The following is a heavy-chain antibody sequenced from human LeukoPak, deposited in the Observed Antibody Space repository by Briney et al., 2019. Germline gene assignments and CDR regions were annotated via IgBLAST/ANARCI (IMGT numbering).Heavy chain of an antibody. Sequence: GGSLRLSCAASGFTFSSYAMHWVRQAPGKGLEYVSAISNNGGSTYYANSVKGRFTISRDNSKNTIYLQMNSLRADDTAVYYCARGGDYGVKIDYWGQGTLVTVSS. CDR2: ISNNGGST. D-gene: IGHD3-16*01. CDR1: GFTFSSYA. CDR3: ARGGDYGVKIDY. J-gene: IGHJ4*02. V-gene: IGHV3-64*01.